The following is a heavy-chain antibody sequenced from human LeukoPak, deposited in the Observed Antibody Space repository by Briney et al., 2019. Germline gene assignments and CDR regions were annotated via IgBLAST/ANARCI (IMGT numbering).Heavy chain of an antibody. CDR1: GFTFNNAW. D-gene: IGHD3-22*01. CDR2: IKSKTDGGSI. J-gene: IGHJ4*02. Sequence: GGSLRLSCAASGFTFNNAWMNWVRQAPGKGLEWIGRIKSKTDGGSIDYAAPVKGRFTISRDDSTTTLYLQMTSLTTDDTAVYYCATDDNFQWGQGTLVTVSS. CDR3: ATDDNFQ. V-gene: IGHV3-15*01.